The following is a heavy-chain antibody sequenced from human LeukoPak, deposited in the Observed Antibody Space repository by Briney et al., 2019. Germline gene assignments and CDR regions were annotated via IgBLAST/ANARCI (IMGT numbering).Heavy chain of an antibody. CDR1: GFTFSTYA. Sequence: SEGSPRLSCAASGFTFSTYAMSWVRQAPGKGLEWVSCISGSGGTTYYADSVKGRFTISRDNSKNTLYLQMNSLRAEDTAVYYCAKVGGYSYGYPFDYWGQGTLVTVSS. J-gene: IGHJ4*02. D-gene: IGHD5-18*01. CDR3: AKVGGYSYGYPFDY. V-gene: IGHV3-23*01. CDR2: ISGSGGTT.